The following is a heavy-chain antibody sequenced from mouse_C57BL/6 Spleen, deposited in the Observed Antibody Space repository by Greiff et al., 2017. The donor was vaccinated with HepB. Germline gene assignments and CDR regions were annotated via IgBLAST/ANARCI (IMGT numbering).Heavy chain of an antibody. V-gene: IGHV1-7*01. CDR1: GYTFTSYW. D-gene: IGHD1-1*01. CDR3: ARDYYGSRDYFDY. J-gene: IGHJ2*01. Sequence: QVQLQQSGAELAKPGASVKLSCKASGYTFTSYWMHWVNQRPGQGLEWIGYINPSSGYTKYNQKFKDKATLTADKSSSTAYMQLSSLTYEDSAVYYCARDYYGSRDYFDYWGQGTTLTVSS. CDR2: INPSSGYT.